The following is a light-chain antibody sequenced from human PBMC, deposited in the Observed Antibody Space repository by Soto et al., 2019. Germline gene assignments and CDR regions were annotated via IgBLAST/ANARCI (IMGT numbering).Light chain of an antibody. CDR2: GAL. V-gene: IGKV3-15*01. CDR1: QSVSSN. J-gene: IGKJ1*01. CDR3: QQYNNWPRT. Sequence: EIVMTQSPATLSVSPGERASLSCRASQSVSSNLAWYQQKPGQAPRLLIHGALTRATGIPARFSGTGSGTEFTLTISSLQSEDFAVYYCQQYNNWPRTFGQGTKVDIK.